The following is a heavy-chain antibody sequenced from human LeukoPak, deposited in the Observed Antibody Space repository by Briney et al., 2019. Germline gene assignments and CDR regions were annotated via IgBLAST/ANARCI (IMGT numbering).Heavy chain of an antibody. V-gene: IGHV4-34*01. CDR2: INHSGST. CDR3: ARAGRWLQFMGF. CDR1: GGSFSGYY. J-gene: IGHJ3*01. Sequence: SETLSLTCAVYGGSFSGYYGSWIRQPPGKGLEWIGEINHSGSTNYNPSLKSRVTISVDTSKNQFSLKLSSVTAADTAVYYCARAGRWLQFMGFWGQGTMVTVSS. D-gene: IGHD5-24*01.